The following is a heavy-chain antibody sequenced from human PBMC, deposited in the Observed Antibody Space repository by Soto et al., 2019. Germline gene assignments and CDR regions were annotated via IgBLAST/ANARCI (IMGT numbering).Heavy chain of an antibody. CDR1: GGSSISGGYY. CDR2: IYYSGST. Sequence: SETLSLTCTVSGGSSISGGYYWSWIRQHPGKGLEWIGYIYYSGSTYYNPSLKSRVTISVDTSKNQFSLKLSSVTAADTAVYYCARVDSSGTKAPNLDPWGQGTLVTVSS. CDR3: ARVDSSGTKAPNLDP. D-gene: IGHD3-22*01. J-gene: IGHJ5*02. V-gene: IGHV4-31*03.